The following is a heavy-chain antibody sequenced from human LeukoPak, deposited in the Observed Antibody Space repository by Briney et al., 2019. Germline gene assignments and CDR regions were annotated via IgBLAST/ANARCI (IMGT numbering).Heavy chain of an antibody. Sequence: SETLSLTCTVSGYSISSGYYWGWIRQPPGKGLEWIGSIYHSGSTYYNPSLKSRVTISVDTSKNQFSLKLSSVTAADTAVYYCARIWGDYDFWSGIRGMSTRYFDLWGRGTLVTVSS. CDR1: GYSISSGYY. V-gene: IGHV4-38-2*02. CDR2: IYHSGST. D-gene: IGHD3-3*01. J-gene: IGHJ2*01. CDR3: ARIWGDYDFWSGIRGMSTRYFDL.